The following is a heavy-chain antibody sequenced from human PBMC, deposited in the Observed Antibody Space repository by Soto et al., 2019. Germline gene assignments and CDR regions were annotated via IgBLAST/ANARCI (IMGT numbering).Heavy chain of an antibody. J-gene: IGHJ2*01. CDR3: AKDSDYRDRIFWYFDL. CDR1: GFTLSAYA. V-gene: IGHV3-23*01. Sequence: EVQLLESGGGLVQPGGSLRLSCAASGFTLSAYAMSWVRQAPGKGLEWVSIISRSGACTYYADSVKGRFTISRDNSKKPLYLQMNSLRAEDTAIYYCAKDSDYRDRIFWYFDLWGRGTLVTVSS. D-gene: IGHD2-15*01. CDR2: ISRSGACT.